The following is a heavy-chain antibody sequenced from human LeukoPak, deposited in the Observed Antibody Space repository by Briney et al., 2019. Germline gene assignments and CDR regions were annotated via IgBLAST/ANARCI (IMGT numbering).Heavy chain of an antibody. CDR3: ARGGRGYQLIWGYYFDY. Sequence: PGGSLRLSCAASGFTVSSNYMSWVRQAPGKGLEWVSVIYSGGSTYYADSVKGRFTISRDNSKNTLYLQMNSLRAEDTAVYYRARGGRGYQLIWGYYFDYWGQGTLVTVSS. CDR1: GFTVSSNY. CDR2: IYSGGST. J-gene: IGHJ4*02. V-gene: IGHV3-53*01. D-gene: IGHD2-2*01.